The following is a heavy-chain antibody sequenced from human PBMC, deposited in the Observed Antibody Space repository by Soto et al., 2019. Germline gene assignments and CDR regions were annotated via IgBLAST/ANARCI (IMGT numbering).Heavy chain of an antibody. V-gene: IGHV3-30*18. CDR3: AKDQRVGATAWVLFSCGMHV. J-gene: IGHJ6*02. CDR1: GFTFSSYG. D-gene: IGHD1-26*01. CDR2: ISYDGSNK. Sequence: PGGSLRLSCAASGFTFSSYGMHWVRQAPGKGLAWVAVISYDGSNKYYADSVKGRFTISRDNSKNTLYLQMNSLRAEDTAVYYCAKDQRVGATAWVLFSCGMHVWGQGTTVTVS.